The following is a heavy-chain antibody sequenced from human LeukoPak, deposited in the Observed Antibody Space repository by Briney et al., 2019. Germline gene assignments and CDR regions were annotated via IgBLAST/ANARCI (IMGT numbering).Heavy chain of an antibody. CDR1: GGSISGSSYY. Sequence: SETLSLTCTVSGGSISGSSYYWGWIRQPPGKGLEWIGSIYYSGSTYYNPSLKSRVTISVDTSKNQFSLKLSSVTAADTAVYYCARDTIGIGLRLGEYTDYWGQGTLVTVSS. CDR2: IYYSGST. CDR3: ARDTIGIGLRLGEYTDY. V-gene: IGHV4-39*07. J-gene: IGHJ4*02. D-gene: IGHD3-16*01.